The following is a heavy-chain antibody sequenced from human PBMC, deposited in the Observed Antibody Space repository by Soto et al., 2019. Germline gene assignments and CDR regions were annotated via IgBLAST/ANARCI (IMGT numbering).Heavy chain of an antibody. D-gene: IGHD3-10*01. CDR2: IYYSGST. V-gene: IGHV4-59*08. Sequence: QVQLQESGPGLVKPSETLSLTCTVSGGSISSYYWSWIRQPPGKGLEWIGYIYYSGSTNYNPSLKSRVTISVDTSKNQFSLKLSSVTAADTAVYYCARHHGGLWFDYWGQGTLVXVXS. J-gene: IGHJ5*01. CDR1: GGSISSYY. CDR3: ARHHGGLWFDY.